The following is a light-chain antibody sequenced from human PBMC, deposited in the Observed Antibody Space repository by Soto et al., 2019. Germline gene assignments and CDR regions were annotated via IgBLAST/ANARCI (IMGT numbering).Light chain of an antibody. J-gene: IGKJ4*01. V-gene: IGKV3-20*01. CDR2: GAS. CDR3: QQYGSSLT. Sequence: TLSWRASQSVSSSYLAWYQQKPGQAPRLLIYGASSRATGIPDRFSGSGSGTDFTLTISRLEPEDFAVNYCQQYGSSLTFGGATRLDIK. CDR1: QSVSSSY.